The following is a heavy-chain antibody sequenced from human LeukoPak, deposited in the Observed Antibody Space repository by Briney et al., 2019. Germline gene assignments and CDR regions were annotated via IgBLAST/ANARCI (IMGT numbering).Heavy chain of an antibody. CDR2: ISSSSRTI. CDR3: ARGRLSGSGSYLWYFDL. V-gene: IGHV3-48*04. J-gene: IGHJ2*01. CDR1: GFTFSSYS. D-gene: IGHD3-10*01. Sequence: GGSLRLSCAASGFTFSSYSMNWVRQAPGKGLEWVSYISSSSRTIYYADSVKGRFTISRDNAKNSLYLQMNSLRAGDTAVYYCARGRLSGSGSYLWYFDLWGRGTLVTVSS.